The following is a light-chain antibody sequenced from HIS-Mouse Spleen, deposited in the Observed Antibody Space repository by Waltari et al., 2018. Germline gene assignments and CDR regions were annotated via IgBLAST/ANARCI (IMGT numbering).Light chain of an antibody. CDR1: SSDVGSYNL. J-gene: IGLJ2*01. Sequence: QSALTQPASVSGSPGQSITISCTGTSSDVGSYNLVSWYQPHPGKAPKLMIYEGSKRPSGVSNRCSGSKSCNTASLTISGLQAEDEADYYCCSYAGSSTLVFGGGTKLTVL. CDR2: EGS. CDR3: CSYAGSSTLV. V-gene: IGLV2-23*01.